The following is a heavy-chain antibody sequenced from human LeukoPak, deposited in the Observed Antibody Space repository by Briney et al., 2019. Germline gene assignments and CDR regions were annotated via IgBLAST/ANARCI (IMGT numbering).Heavy chain of an antibody. CDR2: INPNSGGT. CDR3: ARDLVVVTGYYYYYGMDV. J-gene: IGHJ6*02. Sequence: VASVKVSCKASGYTFTGYYMHWARQAPGQGLEWMGWINPNSGGTNHPQKFQGRVTMTRDTSISTAYMELSRLRSDDTAVYYCARDLVVVTGYYYYYGMDVWGQGTTVTVSS. V-gene: IGHV1-2*02. D-gene: IGHD2-2*01. CDR1: GYTFTGYY.